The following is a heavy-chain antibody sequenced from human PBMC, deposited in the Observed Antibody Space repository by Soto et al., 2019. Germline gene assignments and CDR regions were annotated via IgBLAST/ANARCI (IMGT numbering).Heavy chain of an antibody. Sequence: PVHSVKVSCKGSGYSFTSYWIGWVRQIPGKRLEWMGFVYPGDSNTSYSQSFHGQVTIPAGKSSSTAYLQWRSLMAPNPAMYYCAGLRSHGHCCMEVLEQGT. CDR1: GYSFTSYW. D-gene: IGHD2-21*02. V-gene: IGHV5-51*01. CDR3: AGLRSHGHCCMEV. CDR2: VYPGDSNT. J-gene: IGHJ6*01.